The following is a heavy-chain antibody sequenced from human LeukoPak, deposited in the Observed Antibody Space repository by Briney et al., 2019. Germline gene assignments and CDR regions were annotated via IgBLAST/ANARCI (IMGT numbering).Heavy chain of an antibody. V-gene: IGHV4-59*01. CDR3: ARDNPGGTRIWFDP. CDR1: GGSISSYY. J-gene: IGHJ5*02. CDR2: IYYSGST. D-gene: IGHD1-7*01. Sequence: SETLSLTCTVSGGSISSYYWSWIRQPPGKGLEWIGYIYYSGSTNYNPSLKSRVTISVDTSKNQFSLKLSSVTAADTAVYYCARDNPGGTRIWFDPWGQGTLVTASS.